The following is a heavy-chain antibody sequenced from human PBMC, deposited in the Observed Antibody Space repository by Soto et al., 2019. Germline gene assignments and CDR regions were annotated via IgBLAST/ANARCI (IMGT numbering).Heavy chain of an antibody. V-gene: IGHV3-48*02. CDR1: GFTFSNYG. CDR3: TRGGAARPDY. J-gene: IGHJ4*02. Sequence: EVQLVESGGGLVQPGGSLRLSCAASGFTFSNYGMNWVRQAPGKGLAWVSYISSNISTKQYADSVKGRFTISRDNAKNSLFLQMNSLRDEDTAVYYCTRGGAARPDYWGQGTLVTVSS. CDR2: ISSNISTK. D-gene: IGHD6-6*01.